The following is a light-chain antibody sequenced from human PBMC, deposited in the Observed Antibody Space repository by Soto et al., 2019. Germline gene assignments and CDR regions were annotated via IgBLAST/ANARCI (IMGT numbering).Light chain of an antibody. J-gene: IGLJ2*01. CDR3: AAWDDSLNGVV. V-gene: IGLV1-44*01. CDR1: SSNIGGNT. Sequence: QLVLTQPPSASGTPGQRVTISCSGSSSNIGGNTVNWYQQVPGTAPKLLMYSNNDRHSGVPDRFSGSKSGTSASLAISGLQSEDEADYYCAAWDDSLNGVVFGGGTKLTVL. CDR2: SNN.